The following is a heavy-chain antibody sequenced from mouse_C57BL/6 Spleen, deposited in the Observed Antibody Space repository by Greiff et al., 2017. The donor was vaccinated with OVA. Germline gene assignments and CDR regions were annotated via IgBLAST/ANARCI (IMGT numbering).Heavy chain of an antibody. Sequence: EVHLVASGGGLVKPGGSLKLSCAASGFTFSDYGMHWVRQAPEKGLEWVSYISSGSSTIYYADTVKGRFTISRDNATNTLFLQMTSLRSEDTAMYYCARGPHAMDYWGQGTSVTVSS. J-gene: IGHJ4*01. CDR3: ARGPHAMDY. CDR1: GFTFSDYG. V-gene: IGHV5-17*01. CDR2: ISSGSSTI. D-gene: IGHD6-1*01.